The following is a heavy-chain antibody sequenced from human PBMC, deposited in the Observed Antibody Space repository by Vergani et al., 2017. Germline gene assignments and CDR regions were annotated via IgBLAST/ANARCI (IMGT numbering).Heavy chain of an antibody. V-gene: IGHV3-23*01. CDR3: AKANPRNSGYVYLYYCHAMDV. Sequence: EVQLLESGGDLVQPGGSLRRSCAASGFTFNHYAMNWVRQAPGEGLEWVSGISGSGGSTYYADSVKGRFTISRDSSKNTLYLQMNSLSAGDTAVYYCAKANPRNSGYVYLYYCHAMDVWGQGTTVTVSS. CDR1: GFTFNHYA. J-gene: IGHJ6*02. CDR2: ISGSGGST. D-gene: IGHD5-12*01.